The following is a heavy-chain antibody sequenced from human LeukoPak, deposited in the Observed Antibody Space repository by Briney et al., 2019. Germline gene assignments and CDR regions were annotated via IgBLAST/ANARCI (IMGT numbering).Heavy chain of an antibody. CDR3: VKDSGGYYNWFDP. Sequence: GRSLRLSCAASGFTFSSYGMHWVRQAPGKGLEWVAFIQFDGGNKFYTDSVKGRFSISRDNSKNTLYLQMNSLRAEDTAVYYCVKDSGGYYNWFDPWGQGTLVTVSS. V-gene: IGHV3-30*02. CDR2: IQFDGGNK. D-gene: IGHD3-22*01. CDR1: GFTFSSYG. J-gene: IGHJ5*02.